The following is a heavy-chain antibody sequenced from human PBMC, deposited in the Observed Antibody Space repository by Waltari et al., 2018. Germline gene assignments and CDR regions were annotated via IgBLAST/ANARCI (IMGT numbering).Heavy chain of an antibody. Sequence: EVQLVESGGGLVKPGGSLRLSCAASGFTFRSYTRNWVRQAPGKGLEWVSSISSSSSYIYYADSVKGRITISRDNAKNSLYLQMNSLRAEDTAVYYCARDDGTDYWGQGTLVTVSS. J-gene: IGHJ4*02. CDR1: GFTFRSYT. D-gene: IGHD1-1*01. CDR3: ARDDGTDY. V-gene: IGHV3-21*01. CDR2: ISSSSSYI.